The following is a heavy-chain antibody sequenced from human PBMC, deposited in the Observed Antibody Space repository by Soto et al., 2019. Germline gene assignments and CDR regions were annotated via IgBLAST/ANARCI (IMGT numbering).Heavy chain of an antibody. D-gene: IGHD6-6*01. V-gene: IGHV4-59*02. CDR1: GDSVTSHY. CDR2: MHYTGFS. Sequence: SETLSLTCSFSGDSVTSHYLTWIRQSPEKGLEWIGYMHYTGFSHYNPSLKSRVTISVDTSKNQFSLKLSSVTAADTAVYYCARDGGSSSSLAEYFQHWGQGTLVTVSS. J-gene: IGHJ1*01. CDR3: ARDGGSSSSLAEYFQH.